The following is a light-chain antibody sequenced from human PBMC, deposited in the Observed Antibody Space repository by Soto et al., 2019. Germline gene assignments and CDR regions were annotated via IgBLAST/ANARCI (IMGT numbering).Light chain of an antibody. Sequence: ESVFAQCPGPMSWSAGERATLSCRASQSVSSNYLAWYQQKPGQAPRLLIYGASTRATGIPDRFSGSGSGTDFTLTISRLEPEDSAVYYCQQRSNWPSITFGQGTRLEIK. CDR1: QSVSSNY. V-gene: IGKV3D-20*02. CDR2: GAS. J-gene: IGKJ5*01. CDR3: QQRSNWPSIT.